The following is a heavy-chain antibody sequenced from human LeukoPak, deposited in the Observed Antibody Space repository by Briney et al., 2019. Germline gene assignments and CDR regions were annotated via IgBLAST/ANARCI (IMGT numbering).Heavy chain of an antibody. J-gene: IGHJ4*02. Sequence: GASVKVSCKASGYTFTSYGISWVRQAPGQGLEWMGWISAYNGNTNYAQKLQGRVTMTTDTSTSTAYMELRSLRSDNTAVYYCARVGNKHYDFWSGVDYWGQGTLVTVSS. D-gene: IGHD3-3*01. CDR3: ARVGNKHYDFWSGVDY. V-gene: IGHV1-18*01. CDR2: ISAYNGNT. CDR1: GYTFTSYG.